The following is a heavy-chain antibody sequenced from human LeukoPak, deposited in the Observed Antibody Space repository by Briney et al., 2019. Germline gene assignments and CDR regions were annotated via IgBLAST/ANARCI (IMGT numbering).Heavy chain of an antibody. CDR3: ARERYSSALTRAFDI. CDR1: GFTFSNYW. Sequence: GGSLRLSCAASGFTFSNYWMSWVRQAPGKGLEWVANIQQDGSENYYVDSLKGRFTISRDNANNSLYLQMNSLRAEDTAVYYCARERYSSALTRAFDIWGQGTMVTVSS. V-gene: IGHV3-7*01. CDR2: IQQDGSEN. J-gene: IGHJ3*02. D-gene: IGHD6-19*01.